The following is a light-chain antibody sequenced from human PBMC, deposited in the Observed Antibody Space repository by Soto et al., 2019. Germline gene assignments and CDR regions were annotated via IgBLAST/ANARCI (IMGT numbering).Light chain of an antibody. Sequence: IVLTQSPGTLSLSPGERATLSCRASQTVGNNYLAWYQQKPGQTPRLLIHGAPNRATGIPDRISGSGSGTDFTLIISRLEPEDFAVYYCQQYASSPLTFGGGTKVEIK. J-gene: IGKJ4*01. V-gene: IGKV3-20*01. CDR1: QTVGNNY. CDR3: QQYASSPLT. CDR2: GAP.